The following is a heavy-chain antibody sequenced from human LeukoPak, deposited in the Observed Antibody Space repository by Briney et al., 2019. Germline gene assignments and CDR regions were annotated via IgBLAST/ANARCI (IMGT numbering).Heavy chain of an antibody. CDR3: AKSQSGFWSGYYPL. CDR2: ISGNGGSS. V-gene: IGHV3-23*01. Sequence: SCKASGGTFSSYAISWVRQAPGKGLEWVSLISGNGGSSNYADSVKGRFTISRDNAKNSLYLQMNSLRAEDTALYYCAKSQSGFWSGYYPLGGQGTLVTVSS. CDR1: GGTFSSYA. D-gene: IGHD3-3*01. J-gene: IGHJ4*02.